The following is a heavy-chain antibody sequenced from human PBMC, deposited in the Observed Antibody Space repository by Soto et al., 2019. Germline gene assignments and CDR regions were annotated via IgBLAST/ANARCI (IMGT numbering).Heavy chain of an antibody. CDR1: GYTFTSYG. J-gene: IGHJ4*02. Sequence: QVQLVQSGAEVKKPGASVKVSCKASGYTFTSYGISWVRQAPGQGLEWMGWISAYNGNTNYAQKLQGRVTMTTDTSTSTAYMELRSLRSDDTAVYYCARAIPSLLWFGELPLDYWGQGTLVTVSS. D-gene: IGHD3-10*01. CDR2: ISAYNGNT. V-gene: IGHV1-18*04. CDR3: ARAIPSLLWFGELPLDY.